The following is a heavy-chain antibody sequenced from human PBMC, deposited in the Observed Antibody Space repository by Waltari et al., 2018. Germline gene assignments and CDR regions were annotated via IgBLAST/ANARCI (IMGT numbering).Heavy chain of an antibody. J-gene: IGHJ4*02. Sequence: EVQLVQSGAEVKKPGATVKIYCKASGYTFIDYFMHWVQQAPGKGLEWVGRIDPEDGETVYAEKFQGRVTITADTSTDTSYLELSSLRSDDTAVYYCAPLPGGSGQTFDYWGQGTLVTVS. CDR1: GYTFIDYF. D-gene: IGHD3-10*01. CDR3: APLPGGSGQTFDY. CDR2: IDPEDGET. V-gene: IGHV1-69-2*01.